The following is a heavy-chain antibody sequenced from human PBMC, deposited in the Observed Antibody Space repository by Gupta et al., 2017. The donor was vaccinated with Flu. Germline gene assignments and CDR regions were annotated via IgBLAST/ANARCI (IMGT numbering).Heavy chain of an antibody. CDR2: IIVGVNNP. V-gene: IGHV3-23*01. J-gene: IGHJ5*02. CDR3: AKHNGGIYYGSWFDP. D-gene: IGHD1-26*01. CDR1: GFTFRNFA. Sequence: EVQLLESGGGLIQPGGSLRLSCAASGFTFRNFAMSWVRQAPGKGLVWFSGIIVGVNNPSSADSVKGRFSISRDNSQNTVYLQMNSLRVEDTAIYSCAKHNGGIYYGSWFDPGAREPWSPSPQ.